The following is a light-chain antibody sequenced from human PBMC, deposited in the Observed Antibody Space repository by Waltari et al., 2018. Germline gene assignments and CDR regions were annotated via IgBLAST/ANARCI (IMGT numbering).Light chain of an antibody. CDR1: GSNIGARA. CDR3: AAWDDTLNGVL. CDR2: SNN. J-gene: IGLJ2*01. V-gene: IGLV1-44*01. Sequence: QSVLTQSPSTSGTPGQTVTIFCSGSGSNIGARAVNWYQQLPGTAPTLLIYSNNQRPSGVPDRFSVSKSGSSASLAISRLQSEDEADYYCAAWDDTLNGVLFGGGTKLTVL.